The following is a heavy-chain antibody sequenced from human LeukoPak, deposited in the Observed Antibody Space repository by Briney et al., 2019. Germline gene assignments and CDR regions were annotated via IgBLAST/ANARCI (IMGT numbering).Heavy chain of an antibody. V-gene: IGHV3-21*06. CDR2: ISSEGRSI. Sequence: SGGSLRLSCAASGFTFSSYAMSWVRQAPGKGLEWVSSISSEGRSIYYADSVKGRFTVSRDNTKNSLYLEMNSLRAEDTAVYFCARDRGSGWYGDLGYWGQGTLVTVSS. CDR1: GFTFSSYA. CDR3: ARDRGSGWYGDLGY. J-gene: IGHJ4*02. D-gene: IGHD6-19*01.